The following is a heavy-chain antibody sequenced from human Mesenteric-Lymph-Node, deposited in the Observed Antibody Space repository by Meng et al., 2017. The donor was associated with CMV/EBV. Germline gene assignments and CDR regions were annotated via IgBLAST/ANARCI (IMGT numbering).Heavy chain of an antibody. D-gene: IGHD2-2*01. J-gene: IGHJ4*02. CDR1: RYTFTGYY. Sequence: SRYTFTGYYMHWVRQATGQGLEWMGRINPNSGGTDYVQKFQGRVTMTRDTSISTAYMELSRLRSDDTAVYYCARSYYSSISSYTPFDYWGQGTLVTVSS. V-gene: IGHV1-2*06. CDR2: INPNSGGT. CDR3: ARSYYSSISSYTPFDY.